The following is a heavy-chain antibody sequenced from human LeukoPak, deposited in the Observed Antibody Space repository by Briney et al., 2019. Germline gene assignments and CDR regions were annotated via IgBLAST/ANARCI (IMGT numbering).Heavy chain of an antibody. D-gene: IGHD6-13*01. V-gene: IGHV4-39*07. CDR2: IYYSGST. CDR1: GGSISSSSYY. CDR3: ARYGTAAGNFDY. Sequence: SETLSLTCTVSGGSISSSSYYWGWIRQPPGKGLEWIGSIYYSGSTYYNPSLKSRVTISVDTSKNQFSLQLSSVTAADTAVYYCARYGTAAGNFDYWGQGTLVTVSS. J-gene: IGHJ4*02.